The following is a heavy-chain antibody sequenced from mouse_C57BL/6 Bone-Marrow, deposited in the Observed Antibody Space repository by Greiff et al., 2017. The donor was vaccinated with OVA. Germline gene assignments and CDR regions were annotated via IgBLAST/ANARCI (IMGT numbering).Heavy chain of an antibody. CDR3: ARRLLLGTPTPFAY. Sequence: EVQLQQSGGGLVKPGGSLKLSCAASGFTFSDYGMHWVRQAPEKGLEWVAYISSGSSTIYYADTVKGRFTISRDNAKNTLFLQMTSLRSEDTAMYYCARRLLLGTPTPFAYWGQGTLVTVSA. CDR1: GFTFSDYG. CDR2: ISSGSSTI. J-gene: IGHJ3*01. V-gene: IGHV5-17*01. D-gene: IGHD1-1*01.